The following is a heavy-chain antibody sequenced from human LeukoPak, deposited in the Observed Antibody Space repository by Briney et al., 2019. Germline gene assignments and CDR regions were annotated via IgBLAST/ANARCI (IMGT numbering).Heavy chain of an antibody. CDR3: ARGRIAARHFDY. CDR1: GGSISSGGYY. V-gene: IGHV4-39*07. D-gene: IGHD6-6*01. Sequence: SETLSLTCTVSGGSISSGGYYWSWIRQPPGKGLEWIGEINHSGSTNYNPSLKSRVTISVDTSKNQFSLKLSSVTAADTAVYYCARGRIAARHFDYWGQGTLVTVSS. CDR2: INHSGST. J-gene: IGHJ4*02.